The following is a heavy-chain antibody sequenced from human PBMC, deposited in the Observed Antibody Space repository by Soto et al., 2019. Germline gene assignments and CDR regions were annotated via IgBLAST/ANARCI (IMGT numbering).Heavy chain of an antibody. J-gene: IGHJ4*02. D-gene: IGHD1-26*01. CDR2: ISYDGSNK. V-gene: IGHV3-30*03. CDR1: GFTFSSYG. Sequence: QVQLVESGGGVVQPGRSLRLSCAASGFTFSSYGMHWVRQAPRKGLEWVAVISYDGSNKYYADSVKGRFTISRDNSKNTLYLQMNSLRAEDTAVYYCATDVVNSGSYPFDYWGQGTLVTVSS. CDR3: ATDVVNSGSYPFDY.